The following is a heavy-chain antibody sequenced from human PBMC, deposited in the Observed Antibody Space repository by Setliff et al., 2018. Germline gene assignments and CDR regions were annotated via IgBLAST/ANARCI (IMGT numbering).Heavy chain of an antibody. CDR2: ISPYSGNT. CDR1: GFGFTTFG. CDR3: ARFGGSCSSSSCYASDL. D-gene: IGHD2-2*01. J-gene: IGHJ3*01. V-gene: IGHV1-18*01. Sequence: RASVKVSCKTSGFGFTTFGFSWVRQAPGQGLEWLGSISPYSGNTNYPQWLQDRVTMTIDTSATTVYMELQSLRSDDTAVYFCARFGGSCSSSSCYASDLWGQGTRVTVSS.